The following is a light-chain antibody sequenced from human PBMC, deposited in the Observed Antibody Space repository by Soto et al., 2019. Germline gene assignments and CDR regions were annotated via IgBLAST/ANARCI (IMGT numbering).Light chain of an antibody. CDR1: QNILTY. CDR2: SAS. J-gene: IGKJ2*01. V-gene: IGKV1-39*01. CDR3: QQSYSVVYT. Sequence: QMTQSPAALSASVGDRVTITCRASQNILTYLNWYQQKPGKAPNLLIHSASSLQTGVPSRFSGSGSGTDFTLTISSLHPDDVATYFCQQSYSVVYTFGQGTKLEL.